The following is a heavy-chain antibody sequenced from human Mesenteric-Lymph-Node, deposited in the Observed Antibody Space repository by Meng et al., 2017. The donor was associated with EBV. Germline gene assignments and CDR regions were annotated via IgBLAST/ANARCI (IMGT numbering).Heavy chain of an antibody. Sequence: VRVVGSGGGLVQPGGSLKLSCAASGFTFSGSAMHWVRQASGKGLEWVAVITGNGGNTYYADSVKGHFTISRDNSRNTLSLQMNSLRAGDTAVYYCAKDLGPGSGEYFQHWGQGTLVTVSS. CDR1: GFTFSGSA. D-gene: IGHD3-10*01. V-gene: IGHV3-23*04. CDR2: ITGNGGNT. CDR3: AKDLGPGSGEYFQH. J-gene: IGHJ1*01.